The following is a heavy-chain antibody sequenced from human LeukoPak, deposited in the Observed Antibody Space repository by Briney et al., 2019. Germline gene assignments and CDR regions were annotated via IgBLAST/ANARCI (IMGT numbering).Heavy chain of an antibody. J-gene: IGHJ4*02. V-gene: IGHV4-38-2*01. Sequence: KPSEALSLTCAVSGYSINTGRYWGWIRQPPGKGLEWIGSVYHSGTTFYNPSLKSRLTISVDTSKNQFSPNLRSVTAADTAVYYCARSLSTAGIDFWGQGTLVTVSS. CDR1: GYSINTGRY. CDR3: ARSLSTAGIDF. CDR2: VYHSGTT. D-gene: IGHD2-2*01.